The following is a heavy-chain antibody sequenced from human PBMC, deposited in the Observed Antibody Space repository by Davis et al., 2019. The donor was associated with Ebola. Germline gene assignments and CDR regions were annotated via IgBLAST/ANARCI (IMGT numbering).Heavy chain of an antibody. V-gene: IGHV4-30-2*01. J-gene: IGHJ5*02. CDR2: IYHSGST. CDR1: GGSISSGGYS. Sequence: SETLSLTCAVSGGSISSGGYSWSWIRQPPGKGLEWIGYIYHSGSTYYNPSLKGRVTISVDRSKNQFSLKLSSVTAADTAVYYCARGIRYCSGGSCYSWFDPWGQGTLVTVSS. CDR3: ARGIRYCSGGSCYSWFDP. D-gene: IGHD2-15*01.